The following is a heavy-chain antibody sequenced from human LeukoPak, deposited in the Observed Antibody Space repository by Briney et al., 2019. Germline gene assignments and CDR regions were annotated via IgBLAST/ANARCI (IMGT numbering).Heavy chain of an antibody. CDR2: ISGSGGST. J-gene: IGHJ4*02. CDR3: AKAPWRVPWFDY. Sequence: GGSLRLSCAASGSTFSSYAMSWVRQAPGKGLEWVSAISGSGGSTYYADSVKGRFTISRDNSKNTLYLQMNSLRAEDTAVYYCAKAPWRVPWFDYWGQGTLVTVSS. V-gene: IGHV3-23*01. CDR1: GSTFSSYA.